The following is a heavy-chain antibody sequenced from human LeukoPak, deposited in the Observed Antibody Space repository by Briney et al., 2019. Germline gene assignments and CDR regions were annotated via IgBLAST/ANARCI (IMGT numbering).Heavy chain of an antibody. CDR1: GGSISRSSYY. CDR3: ARSIEDIVVVVTTTDYYSYMDV. J-gene: IGHJ6*03. CDR2: IYYSGST. Sequence: SETLSLTCSVSGGSISRSSYYWGWIRQPPGKGLEWIGSIYYSGSTYYNPSLKSRVTISVDTSKNQFSLKLNSVTAADTAVYYCARSIEDIVVVVTTTDYYSYMDVWGKGTTVTVSS. V-gene: IGHV4-39*01. D-gene: IGHD2-15*01.